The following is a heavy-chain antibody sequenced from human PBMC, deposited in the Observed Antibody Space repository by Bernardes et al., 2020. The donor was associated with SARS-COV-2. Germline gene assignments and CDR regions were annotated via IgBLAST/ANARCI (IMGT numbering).Heavy chain of an antibody. V-gene: IGHV3-15*07. CDR2: IKRKTDGGTT. CDR3: TTGAEIYYDSSGFSYYFDF. D-gene: IGHD3-22*01. Sequence: GGSLRLSCAASGFTFSNAWMNWVRQAPGKGQEWVGHIKRKTDGGTTDYAAPVKGRFTISGDDSKNTMYLQMNSLKTEDTAVYYCTTGAEIYYDSSGFSYYFDFWGQGTLVTVSS. CDR1: GFTFSNAW. J-gene: IGHJ4*02.